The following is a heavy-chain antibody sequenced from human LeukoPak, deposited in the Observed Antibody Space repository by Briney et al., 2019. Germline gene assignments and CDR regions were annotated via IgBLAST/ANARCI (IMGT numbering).Heavy chain of an antibody. CDR2: INTNTGNP. Sequence: ASVKVSCKASGYTFTTYTMNWVRQAPGQGLEWMGWINTNTGNPTYAQGFTGRFVFSVDTSVSTAYLQISSLKAEDTAVYYCARDSSGYTYGIDYWGQGTLVTVSS. D-gene: IGHD5-18*01. CDR1: GYTFTTYT. CDR3: ARDSSGYTYGIDY. J-gene: IGHJ4*02. V-gene: IGHV7-4-1*02.